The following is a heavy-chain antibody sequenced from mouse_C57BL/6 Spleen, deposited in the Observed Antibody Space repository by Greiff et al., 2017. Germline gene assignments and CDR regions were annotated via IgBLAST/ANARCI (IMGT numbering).Heavy chain of an antibody. CDR3: TREDPNYAMDD. Sequence: VQLQESGAELVRPGASVTLSCKASGYTFTDYEMHWVKQTPVHGLEWIGAIDPETGGTAYNQKFKGKAILTADKSSSTAYMELRSLTSEDSAVYYCTREDPNYAMDDWGQGTSVTVSS. CDR2: IDPETGGT. CDR1: GYTFTDYE. J-gene: IGHJ4*01. V-gene: IGHV1-15*01.